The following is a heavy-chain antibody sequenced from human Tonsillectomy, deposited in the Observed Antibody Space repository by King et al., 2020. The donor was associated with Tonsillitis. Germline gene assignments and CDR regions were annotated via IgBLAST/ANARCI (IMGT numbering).Heavy chain of an antibody. CDR1: GDSIGTNDYY. Sequence: QLQESGPGLVKPSQTLSLTCSVSGDSIGTNDYYWSWIRQPAGKGLEWIGHVSSSGDTSYDPSLKSRVTMSVDTSRNQFSLRLTSVTAADTAMYFCARGSAWAVYCDRAGCSFTAHFDPWGPGTQVSVSS. CDR3: ARGSAWAVYCDRAGCSFTAHFDP. V-gene: IGHV4-61*02. J-gene: IGHJ5*02. CDR2: VSSSGDT. D-gene: IGHD2-2*01.